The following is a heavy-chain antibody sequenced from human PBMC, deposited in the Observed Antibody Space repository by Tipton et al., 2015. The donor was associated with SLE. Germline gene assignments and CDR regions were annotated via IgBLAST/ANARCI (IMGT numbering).Heavy chain of an antibody. CDR2: MNQDGNEK. J-gene: IGHJ4*02. CDR3: AREDHSTYIY. Sequence: GSLRLSSVASGFSFSSYWMSWVRQVPGKGLEWVANMNQDGNEKYYVDSVKGRFTISRDNAKNSLFLQMNGLRAEDTAVYYCAREDHSTYIYWGQGTLLTVSS. CDR1: GFSFSSYW. D-gene: IGHD4-11*01. V-gene: IGHV3-7*01.